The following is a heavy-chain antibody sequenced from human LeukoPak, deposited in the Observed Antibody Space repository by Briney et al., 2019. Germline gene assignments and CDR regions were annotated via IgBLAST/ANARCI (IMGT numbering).Heavy chain of an antibody. CDR2: IHYSGST. CDR3: ARDSQQLVQIYYYYYYMDV. D-gene: IGHD6-13*01. Sequence: SETLSLTCTVSGDSISSHYWSWIRQPPGKGLEWIGYIHYSGSTNYHPSLKSRVTISVDTSKNQFSLKLSSVTAADTAVYYCARDSQQLVQIYYYYYYMDVWGKGTTVTVSS. V-gene: IGHV4-59*11. CDR1: GDSISSHY. J-gene: IGHJ6*03.